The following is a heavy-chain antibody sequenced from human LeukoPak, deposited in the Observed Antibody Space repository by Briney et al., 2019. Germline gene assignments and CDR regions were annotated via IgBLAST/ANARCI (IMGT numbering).Heavy chain of an antibody. CDR1: GGTFSSYA. V-gene: IGHV1-18*01. Sequence: ASVKVSCKASGGTFSSYAISWVRQAPGQGLEWMGWISAYNGNTNYAQKLQGRVTMTTDTSTSTAYMELRSLRSDDTAVYYCARDRGYYFTSYGMDVRGQGTTVTVSS. CDR3: ARDRGYYFTSYGMDV. D-gene: IGHD3-22*01. J-gene: IGHJ6*02. CDR2: ISAYNGNT.